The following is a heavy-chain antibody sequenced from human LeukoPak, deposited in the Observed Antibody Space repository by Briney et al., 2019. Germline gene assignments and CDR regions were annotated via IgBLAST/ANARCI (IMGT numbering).Heavy chain of an antibody. D-gene: IGHD3-10*01. CDR2: ISSSSSTI. J-gene: IGHJ4*02. Sequence: GGSLRPSCAASGFTISSYSMNWVRQAPGKGLEWVSYISSSSSTIYYADSVKGRFTISSDNAKNSLYLQMNSLRDEDTAVYYCARDHYYGSGSYYNFHYWGQGTLVTVSS. V-gene: IGHV3-48*02. CDR1: GFTISSYS. CDR3: ARDHYYGSGSYYNFHY.